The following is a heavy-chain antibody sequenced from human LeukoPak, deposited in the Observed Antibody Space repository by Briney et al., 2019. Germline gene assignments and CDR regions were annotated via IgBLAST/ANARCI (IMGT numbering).Heavy chain of an antibody. Sequence: SETLSLTCTVSGGSISSYYWSWIRQPPGKGLEWIGSIYYSGSTNYNPSLKRRVTISVDTSKYQFSLKLSSVTAADTAVYYCARCSGYSNWFDPWGQGTLVTVSS. J-gene: IGHJ5*02. CDR1: GGSISSYY. CDR2: IYYSGST. V-gene: IGHV4-59*01. CDR3: ARCSGYSNWFDP. D-gene: IGHD3-22*01.